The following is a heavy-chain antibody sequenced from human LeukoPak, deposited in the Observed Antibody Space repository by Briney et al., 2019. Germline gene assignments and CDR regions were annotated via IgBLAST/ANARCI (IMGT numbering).Heavy chain of an antibody. CDR3: ARATTVVTPVDY. J-gene: IGHJ4*02. Sequence: SETLSLTCTVSGGSISSDDHYWSWIRQPPGKDLEGIGYIYYNGTTYYNPSLKSRVTISVDTSKNQFSLKLRSVTAADTAVYYCARATTVVTPVDYWGQGTLVTVSS. D-gene: IGHD4-23*01. V-gene: IGHV4-30-4*01. CDR2: IYYNGTT. CDR1: GGSISSDDHY.